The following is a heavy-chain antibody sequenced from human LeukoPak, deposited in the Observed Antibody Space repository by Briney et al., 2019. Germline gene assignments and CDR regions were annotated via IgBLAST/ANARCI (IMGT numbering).Heavy chain of an antibody. D-gene: IGHD2/OR15-2a*01. CDR1: GGTFSSYA. J-gene: IGHJ5*02. CDR2: IIPIFGTT. CDR3: AREGGDDHPSTYNWFDP. Sequence: SVKVSCKASGGTFSSYAISWVRQAPGQGLEWMGGIIPIFGTTNYAQKFQGRVTITTDESTNTAYMELSSLRSEDTAVYYYAREGGDDHPSTYNWFDPWGQGTLVTVSS. V-gene: IGHV1-69*05.